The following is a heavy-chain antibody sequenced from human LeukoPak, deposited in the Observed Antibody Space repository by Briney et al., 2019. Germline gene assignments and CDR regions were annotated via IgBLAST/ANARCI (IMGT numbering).Heavy chain of an antibody. CDR3: ARDKSDNWFDP. CDR2: ISSDSSYI. CDR1: GFTFSSYS. Sequence: PGGSLRLSCAASGFTFSSYSMTWVRQAPGKGLEWVSSISSDSSYIYYGESVKGRFTISRDNAKNSLYLQMNSLRAEDTAVYYCARDKSDNWFDPWGQGTLVTVSS. V-gene: IGHV3-21*01. J-gene: IGHJ5*02.